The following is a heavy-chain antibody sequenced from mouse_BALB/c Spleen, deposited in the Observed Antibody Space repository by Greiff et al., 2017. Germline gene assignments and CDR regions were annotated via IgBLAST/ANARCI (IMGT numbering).Heavy chain of an antibody. D-gene: IGHD2-10*02. CDR3: ARDGLGYDGWFAY. Sequence: EVQLQESGGGLVKPGGSLKLSCAASGFAFSSYDMSWVRQTPEKRLEWVAYISSGGGSTYYPDTVKGRFTISRDNAKNTLYLQMSSLTSEDTAMYYCARDGLGYDGWFAYWGQGTLVTVSA. CDR1: GFAFSSYD. CDR2: ISSGGGST. V-gene: IGHV5-12-1*01. J-gene: IGHJ3*01.